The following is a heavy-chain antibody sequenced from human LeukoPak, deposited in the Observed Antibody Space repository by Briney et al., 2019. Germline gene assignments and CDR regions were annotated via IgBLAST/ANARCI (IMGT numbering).Heavy chain of an antibody. Sequence: GGSLRLSFVASGFTFTNYAMSWVRQPPGKGLEWVSAISATRGNTYYADSVQGRFSISRDNSKNTLYLQMNSLRAEDTAVYYCAKGSSTTCPCYRDHWGQGTLVTVSS. D-gene: IGHD2-2*01. J-gene: IGHJ4*02. CDR2: ISATRGNT. V-gene: IGHV3-23*01. CDR1: GFTFTNYA. CDR3: AKGSSTTCPCYRDH.